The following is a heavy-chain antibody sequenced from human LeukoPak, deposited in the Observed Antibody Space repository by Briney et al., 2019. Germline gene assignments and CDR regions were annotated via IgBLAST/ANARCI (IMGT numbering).Heavy chain of an antibody. Sequence: SETLSLTCAVYGGSFSGYYWSWIRQPPGKGLEWIGSIFHSGSTYYNPSLKSRVNMSVDTSKNQISLKLSSVTAADTAVYYCARDSYSYGYGGFDYWGQGILVTVSS. J-gene: IGHJ4*02. CDR1: GGSFSGYY. V-gene: IGHV4-34*12. CDR3: ARDSYSYGYGGFDY. CDR2: IFHSGST. D-gene: IGHD5-18*01.